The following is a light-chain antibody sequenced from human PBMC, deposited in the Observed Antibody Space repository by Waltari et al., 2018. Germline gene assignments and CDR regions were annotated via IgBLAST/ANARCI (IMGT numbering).Light chain of an antibody. CDR3: EQYNNWPYT. CDR2: GGA. V-gene: IGKV3-15*01. Sequence: EILMTQSPATLSVSPGETATLSYGASQSVGRNLAWYQQSPGQPPRLPMFGGATRAPGLPARFSGSWSGTEFTLTISSLQTEDFAVYYCEQYNNWPYTFGQGTKLEIK. J-gene: IGKJ2*01. CDR1: QSVGRN.